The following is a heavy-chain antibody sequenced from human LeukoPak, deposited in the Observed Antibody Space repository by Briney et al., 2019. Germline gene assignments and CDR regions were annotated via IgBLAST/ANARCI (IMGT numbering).Heavy chain of an antibody. CDR2: IYYSGST. Sequence: SETLSLTCTVSGGSISSSSHYWAWIRKSPGTGLEWIGSIYYSGSTYYNPSLKSRATISVDTSKNQISLKVPSVTAADSALYFCARQRTSGSASNLRVAQIDSWGQGTLVTVSS. CDR3: ARQRTSGSASNLRVAQIDS. V-gene: IGHV4-39*01. J-gene: IGHJ4*02. D-gene: IGHD3-3*01. CDR1: GGSISSSSHY.